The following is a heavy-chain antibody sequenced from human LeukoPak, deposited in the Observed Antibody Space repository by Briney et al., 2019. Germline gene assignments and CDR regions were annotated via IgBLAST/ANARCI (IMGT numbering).Heavy chain of an antibody. CDR3: ARVPREIASI. CDR1: GYTFTSYD. CDR2: MNPASGNT. Sequence: ASVKVSCKASGYTFTSYDINWVRQATGQGLEWMGYMNPASGNTGYAQKFQGRVTMTTDTSISTAYMEVSSLRSEDTAVYYCARVPREIASIWGQGTMVTVSS. J-gene: IGHJ3*02. V-gene: IGHV1-8*01. D-gene: IGHD3-16*02.